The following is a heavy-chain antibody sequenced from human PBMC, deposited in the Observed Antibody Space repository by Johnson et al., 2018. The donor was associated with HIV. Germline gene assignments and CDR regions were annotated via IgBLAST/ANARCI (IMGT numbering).Heavy chain of an antibody. Sequence: QAQLVESGGGVVQPGGSLRLTCAASGFTFSMSAMHWVRQAPGKGLEWVTFIHYDGSNKYYADSVMGRFTISRDNSKNTLHLQMNNVRAEDTAIYYCARSDSGYDAFDIWGQGTMVSVSS. CDR2: IHYDGSNK. J-gene: IGHJ3*02. CDR1: GFTFSMSA. V-gene: IGHV3-30*02. CDR3: ARSDSGYDAFDI. D-gene: IGHD5-12*01.